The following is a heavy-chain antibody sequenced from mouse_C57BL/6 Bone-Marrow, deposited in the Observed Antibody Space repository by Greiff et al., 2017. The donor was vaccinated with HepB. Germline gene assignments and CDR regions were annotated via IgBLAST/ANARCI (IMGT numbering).Heavy chain of an antibody. CDR2: IDPNRGGT. Sequence: QVQLQQPGAELVKPGASVKLSCKASGYTFTSYWMHWVKQRPGRGLEWIGRIDPNRGGTKYNEKFKSKATLTVDKPSSAAYMQRSSLTAEDSAVYCCGAFYWYFDVWGTGTTVTVSS. J-gene: IGHJ1*03. CDR1: GYTFTSYW. D-gene: IGHD3-1*01. V-gene: IGHV1-72*01. CDR3: GAFYWYFDV.